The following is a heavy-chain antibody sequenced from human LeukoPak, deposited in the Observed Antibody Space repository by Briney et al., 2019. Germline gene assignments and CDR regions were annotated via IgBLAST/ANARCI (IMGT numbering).Heavy chain of an antibody. Sequence: GGSLRLSCAAPGFAVSSNYISWVRQAPGKGLEWVSVIYSGGSTYYADSVKGRFTISRDNSKNTLYLQMNSLRAEDTAVYYCARRYCSSTSCGYFDYWGQGTLVTVSS. V-gene: IGHV3-66*02. CDR1: GFAVSSNY. CDR3: ARRYCSSTSCGYFDY. J-gene: IGHJ4*02. CDR2: IYSGGST. D-gene: IGHD2-2*01.